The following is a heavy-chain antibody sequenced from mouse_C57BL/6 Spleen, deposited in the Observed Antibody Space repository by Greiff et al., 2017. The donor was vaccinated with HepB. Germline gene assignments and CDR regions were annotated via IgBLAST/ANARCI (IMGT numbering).Heavy chain of an antibody. J-gene: IGHJ4*01. D-gene: IGHD1-1*01. CDR3: ARKRDDCGSSYDYAMDY. Sequence: VQGVESGPGLVQPSQSLSITCTVSGFSLTSYGVHWVRQSPGKGLEWLGVIWSGGSTDYNAAFISRLSISKDNSKSQVFFKMNSLQADDTAIYFCARKRDDCGSSYDYAMDYWGQGTSVTVSS. V-gene: IGHV2-2*01. CDR2: IWSGGST. CDR1: GFSLTSYG.